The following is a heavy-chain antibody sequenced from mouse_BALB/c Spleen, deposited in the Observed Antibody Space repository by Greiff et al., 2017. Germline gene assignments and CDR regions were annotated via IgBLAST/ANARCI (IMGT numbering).Heavy chain of an antibody. J-gene: IGHJ2*01. CDR3: GRGTTANYFDD. D-gene: IGHD1-2*01. Sequence: VQLQQSGSVLVRPGASVKLSCKASGYTFTSSWMHWVKQRPGQGLEWIGEIHPNSGNTNYNEKFKGKATLTVDTSSSTAYVDLSSLTSEDSAVYYYGRGTTANYFDDWGQGTTRTVSS. V-gene: IGHV1S130*01. CDR1: GYTFTSSW. CDR2: IHPNSGNT.